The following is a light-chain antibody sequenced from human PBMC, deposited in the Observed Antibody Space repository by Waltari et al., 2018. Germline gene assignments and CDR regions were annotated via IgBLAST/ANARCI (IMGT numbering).Light chain of an antibody. CDR1: HIGTYR. V-gene: IGLV3-21*04. J-gene: IGLJ1*01. CDR3: HVWHPHVDPGV. Sequence: SYVATQPPSVSVAPGETATITCGGDHIGTYRVHLYQQKAGQAPVLVIFYDRDRPSGIPDRFSGSNSGNTATLTISRVEAGDEARYYCHVWHPHVDPGVFGTGTEVTVL. CDR2: YDR.